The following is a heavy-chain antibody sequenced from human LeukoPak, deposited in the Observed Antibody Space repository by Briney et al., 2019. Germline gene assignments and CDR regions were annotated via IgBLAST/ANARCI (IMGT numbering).Heavy chain of an antibody. CDR2: INWDATRT. CDR3: AKERRGYYMDV. CDR1: GFTFGDYA. D-gene: IGHD3-10*01. V-gene: IGHV3-43D*04. J-gene: IGHJ6*03. Sequence: GGSLRLSCAASGFTFGDYAMQWVRQAPGKGLEWVSLINWDATRTYYADSVKGRFTISRDNSKNSLSLQMNRLGPEDTALYYCAKERRGYYMDVWGKGTTVTVSS.